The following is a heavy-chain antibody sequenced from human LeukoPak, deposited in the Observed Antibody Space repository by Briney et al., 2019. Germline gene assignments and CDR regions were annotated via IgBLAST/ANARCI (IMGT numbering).Heavy chain of an antibody. Sequence: PGRSLRLSCAASGFTFSSYGMHWVRQAPGKGLEWVAVISYDGSNKYYADSVKGRFTISRDNSKNTLYLQMNNLRAEDTAVYYCAKGSSGWYFTPGVYWGQGTLVTVSS. CDR2: ISYDGSNK. V-gene: IGHV3-30*18. CDR1: GFTFSSYG. D-gene: IGHD6-19*01. CDR3: AKGSSGWYFTPGVY. J-gene: IGHJ4*02.